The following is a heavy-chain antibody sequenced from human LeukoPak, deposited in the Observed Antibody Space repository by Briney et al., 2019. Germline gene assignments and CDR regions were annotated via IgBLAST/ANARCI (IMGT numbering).Heavy chain of an antibody. J-gene: IGHJ4*02. CDR2: VRYDQSAT. CDR1: GFIFSIYG. V-gene: IGHV3-30*02. CDR3: VKDQGECPGSRCYLRFLEY. D-gene: IGHD3-3*01. Sequence: GGSLRLSCAASGFIFSIYGMHWVRQAPGKGLEWVTFVRYDQSATVYTDSVQGRFAISRDNSKNTVYLQMNSLRVEDTALYFCVKDQGECPGSRCYLRFLEYWGQGTLVIVSS.